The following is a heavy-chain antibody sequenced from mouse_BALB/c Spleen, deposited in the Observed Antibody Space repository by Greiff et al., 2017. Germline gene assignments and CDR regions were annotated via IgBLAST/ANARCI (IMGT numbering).Heavy chain of an antibody. CDR3: ARSYRYGGSYYAMDY. CDR1: GYTFTDYN. V-gene: IGHV1S29*02. CDR2: IYPYNGGT. J-gene: IGHJ4*01. D-gene: IGHD2-14*01. Sequence: EVQLQQSGPELVKPGASVKISCKASGYTFTDYNMPWVKQSHGKSLEWIGYIYPYNGGTGYNQKFKSKATLTVDNSSSTAYMELRSLTSEDSAVYYCARSYRYGGSYYAMDYWGQGTSVTVSS.